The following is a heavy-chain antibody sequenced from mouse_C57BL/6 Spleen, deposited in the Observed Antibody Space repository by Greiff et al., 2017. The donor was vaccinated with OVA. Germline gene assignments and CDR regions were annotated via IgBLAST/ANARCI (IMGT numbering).Heavy chain of an antibody. CDR2: ISNGGGST. CDR3: ARQVCYYRSSDVEGAMDY. V-gene: IGHV5-12*01. D-gene: IGHD1-1*01. J-gene: IGHJ4*01. Sequence: EVQLVESGGGLVQPGGSLKLSCAASGFTFSDYYMYWVRQTPEKRLEWVAYISNGGGSTYYPDTVKGRFTISRDNAKNTLYLQMSRLKSEDTAMYYCARQVCYYRSSDVEGAMDYWGQGTSVTVSS. CDR1: GFTFSDYY.